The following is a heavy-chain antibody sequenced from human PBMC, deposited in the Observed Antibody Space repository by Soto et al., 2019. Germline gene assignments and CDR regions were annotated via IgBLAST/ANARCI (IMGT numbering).Heavy chain of an antibody. CDR3: ASHYDSSSYYYYYGMDV. J-gene: IGHJ6*02. CDR1: GGTFSSYA. Sequence: SVKVSCKASGGTFSSYAISGVRQAPGQGLEWMGGIILIFGTADYAQKFQGRVTITADESTSTAYMELSSLRSEDTAVYYCASHYDSSSYYYYYGMDVWGQGTTVTVSS. CDR2: IILIFGTA. V-gene: IGHV1-69*13. D-gene: IGHD3-22*01.